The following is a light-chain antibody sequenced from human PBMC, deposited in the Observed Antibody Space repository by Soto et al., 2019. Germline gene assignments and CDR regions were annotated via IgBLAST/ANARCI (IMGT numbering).Light chain of an antibody. CDR2: GAS. CDR3: LQDNSYPRT. Sequence: AIQMTQSPSSLSASVGDRVTITCRATQAIRNELACYQQKPGKAPNLLIYGASSLQSVVPSRFSGSGSGTDFTLTISSLQPEDFATYYCLQDNSYPRTFCQGTKLEIK. J-gene: IGKJ2*01. V-gene: IGKV1-6*01. CDR1: QAIRNE.